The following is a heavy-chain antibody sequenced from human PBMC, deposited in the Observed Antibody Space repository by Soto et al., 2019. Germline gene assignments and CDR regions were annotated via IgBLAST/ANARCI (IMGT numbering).Heavy chain of an antibody. CDR2: IYYSGST. D-gene: IGHD5-18*01. CDR3: ARRRIRGYSYGHFDY. CDR1: GGSISSSSYY. J-gene: IGHJ4*02. Sequence: PSETLSLTCTVSGGSISSSSYYWGWIRQPPGKGLEWIGSIYYSGSTYYNPSLKSRVTISVDTSKNQFSLKLSSVTAADTAVYYCARRRIRGYSYGHFDYWGQGTLVTVSS. V-gene: IGHV4-39*01.